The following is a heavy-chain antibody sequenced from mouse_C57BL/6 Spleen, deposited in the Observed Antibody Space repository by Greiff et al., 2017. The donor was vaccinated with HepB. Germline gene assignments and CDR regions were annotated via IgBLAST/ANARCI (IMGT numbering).Heavy chain of an antibody. CDR1: GYTFTSYW. J-gene: IGHJ4*01. CDR3: ARMRSYYAMDY. Sequence: QVQLQQPGAELVMPGASVKLSCKASGYTFTSYWMHWVKQRPGQGLEWIGEIDPSDSYTNYNQKFKGKSTLTVDKSSSTAYMQLSSLTSEASAVYYCARMRSYYAMDYWGQGTSVTVSS. CDR2: IDPSDSYT. V-gene: IGHV1-69*01.